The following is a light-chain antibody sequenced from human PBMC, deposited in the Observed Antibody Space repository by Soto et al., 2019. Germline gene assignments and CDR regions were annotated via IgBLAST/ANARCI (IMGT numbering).Light chain of an antibody. J-gene: IGKJ1*01. CDR3: QHFYNVPRT. Sequence: DIPMTQSPSSLSASVGDRVIITCRASQSIRTYLNWYQQKPGKAPNLLIYSASTLQSGVPSRFSGSGSGTDLTLTINSLQPEDFATYYCQHFYNVPRTFGQGTKVEI. V-gene: IGKV1-39*01. CDR2: SAS. CDR1: QSIRTY.